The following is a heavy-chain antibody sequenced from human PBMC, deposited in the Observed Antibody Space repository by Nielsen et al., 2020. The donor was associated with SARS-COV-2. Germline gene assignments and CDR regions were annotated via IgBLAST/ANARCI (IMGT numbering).Heavy chain of an antibody. CDR2: IYYSGST. D-gene: IGHD6-13*01. V-gene: IGHV4-61*08. CDR3: ARGYSSSWVDY. CDR1: GGSISSGGYY. J-gene: IGHJ4*02. Sequence: SETLSLTCTVSGGSISSGGYYWSWIRQHPGKGLEWIGYIYYSGSTNYNPSLKSRVTISVDTSKNQFSLKLSSVTAADTAVYYCARGYSSSWVDYWGQGTLVTVSS.